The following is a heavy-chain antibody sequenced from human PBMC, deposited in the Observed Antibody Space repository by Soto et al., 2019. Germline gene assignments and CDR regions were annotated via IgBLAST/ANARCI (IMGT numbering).Heavy chain of an antibody. CDR1: GFTVSSNY. V-gene: IGHV3-53*02. D-gene: IGHD3-10*01. CDR3: ARGSYYGSGSYFRKELYFDY. Sequence: EVQLVETGGGLIQPGGSLSLSCAASGFTVSSNYMSWVRQAPGKGLEWVSVIYGGGSTYYADSVKGRFTISRDNSKNTLYLQMNSLRAEDTAVYYCARGSYYGSGSYFRKELYFDYWGQGTLVTVSS. J-gene: IGHJ4*02. CDR2: IYGGGST.